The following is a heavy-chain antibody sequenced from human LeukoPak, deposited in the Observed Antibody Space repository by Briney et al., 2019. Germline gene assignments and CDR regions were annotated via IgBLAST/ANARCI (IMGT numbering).Heavy chain of an antibody. J-gene: IGHJ4*02. V-gene: IGHV4-34*01. CDR3: ARGLPLGYSGSWYAY. CDR1: GFTFSSCA. Sequence: GSLRLSCTASGFTFSSCAMSWVRQPPGKGLEWIGEINHFGSTSYNPSLKSRVTISVDTSKNQLSLRLSSVTAADTAVYYCARGLPLGYSGSWYAYWGQGTLVTVSS. CDR2: INHFGST. D-gene: IGHD6-13*01.